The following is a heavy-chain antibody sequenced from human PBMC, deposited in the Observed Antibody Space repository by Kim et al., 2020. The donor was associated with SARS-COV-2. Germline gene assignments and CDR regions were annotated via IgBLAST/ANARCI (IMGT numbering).Heavy chain of an antibody. D-gene: IGHD4-4*01. CDR1: GYSFIDYG. CDR3: ARLDHTNYDFWFYP. CDR2: IDANTGTP. Sequence: ASVKVSCKASGYSFIDYGINWVRQAPGHGLEWMGWIDANTGTPTYARSFPGRFVFSLDTSVGTAYLQISSLKAEDTAMYYCARLDHTNYDFWFYPWGQGTLVTAPS. J-gene: IGHJ5*02. V-gene: IGHV7-4-1*02.